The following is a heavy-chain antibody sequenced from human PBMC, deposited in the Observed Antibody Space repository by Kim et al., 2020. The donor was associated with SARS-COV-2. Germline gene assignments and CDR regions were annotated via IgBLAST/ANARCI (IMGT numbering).Heavy chain of an antibody. V-gene: IGHV3-30-3*01. D-gene: IGHD2-2*01. Sequence: GGSLRLSCAASGFTFSSYAMHWVRQAPGKGLEWVAVISYDGSNKYYADSVKGRFTISRDNSKNTLYLQMNSLRAEDTAVYYCARVGGYCSSTSCLDAFDIWGQGTMVTVSS. CDR1: GFTFSSYA. J-gene: IGHJ3*02. CDR3: ARVGGYCSSTSCLDAFDI. CDR2: ISYDGSNK.